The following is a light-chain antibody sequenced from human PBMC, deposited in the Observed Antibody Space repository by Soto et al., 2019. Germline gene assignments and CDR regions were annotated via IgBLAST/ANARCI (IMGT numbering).Light chain of an antibody. CDR1: SSNIGAGYD. CDR2: ANS. Sequence: QSVLTQPPSVSGAPGQRVTISCTGSSSNIGAGYDVHWYQQLPGTAPKLLIYANSNRPSGVTDRFSGSKSGTSASLAITGLQAEDEADYYCQSYDSSLSGYVVFGGGTKLTVL. CDR3: QSYDSSLSGYVV. J-gene: IGLJ2*01. V-gene: IGLV1-40*01.